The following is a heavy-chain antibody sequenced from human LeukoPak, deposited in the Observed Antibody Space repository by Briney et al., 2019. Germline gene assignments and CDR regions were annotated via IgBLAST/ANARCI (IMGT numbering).Heavy chain of an antibody. CDR3: ARGDPTPLDI. Sequence: PGGSLRLSCAASGFSFSGYDMNWVRQAPGKGLEWVSYISRSSGTIYYADSVRGRFTNFRDNTRNSLYLQMNSLRDEDTAVYYCARGDPTPLDIWGQGTMVSVSS. V-gene: IGHV3-48*02. D-gene: IGHD2-15*01. CDR2: ISRSSGTI. J-gene: IGHJ3*02. CDR1: GFSFSGYD.